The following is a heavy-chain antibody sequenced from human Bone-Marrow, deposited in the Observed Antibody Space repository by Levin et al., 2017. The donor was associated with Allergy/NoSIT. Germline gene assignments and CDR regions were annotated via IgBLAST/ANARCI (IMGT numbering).Heavy chain of an antibody. CDR2: ISYTGNT. V-gene: IGHV4-59*01. CDR1: GGSINSYY. CDR3: ARRNYGDYDHYFDY. J-gene: IGHJ4*02. Sequence: NSSETLSLTCTVSGGSINSYYWSWIRQPPGKGLEWIGYISYTGNTNYNPSLKSRVTISVDTSKNHFSLRLNSMTAADTAVYYCARRNYGDYDHYFDYWGQGTLVTVSS. D-gene: IGHD4-17*01.